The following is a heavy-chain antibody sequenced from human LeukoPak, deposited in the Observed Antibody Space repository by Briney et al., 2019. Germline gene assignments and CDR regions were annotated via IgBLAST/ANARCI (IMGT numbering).Heavy chain of an antibody. CDR3: ARDSAVYCSSTSCYRSPFDY. J-gene: IGHJ4*02. CDR1: GFTFSSYA. CDR2: ISYDGSNK. V-gene: IGHV3-30-3*01. Sequence: GGSLRLSCAASGFTFSSYAMHWVRQAPGKGLEWVAAISYDGSNKYYADSVKGRFTISRDNSKNTLYLQMNSLRAEDTAVYYCARDSAVYCSSTSCYRSPFDYWGQGTLVTVSS. D-gene: IGHD2-2*02.